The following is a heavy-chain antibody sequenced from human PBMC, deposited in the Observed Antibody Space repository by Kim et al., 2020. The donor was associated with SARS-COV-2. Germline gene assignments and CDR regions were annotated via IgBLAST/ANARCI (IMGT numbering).Heavy chain of an antibody. Sequence: SETLSLTCTVSGGSISSYYWSWIRQPPGKGLEWIGYIYYSGSTNYNPSLKSRVTISVDTSKNQFSLKLSSVTAADTAMYYCASDSSGYYLFWGQGTLVTVSS. V-gene: IGHV4-59*01. CDR2: IYYSGST. J-gene: IGHJ4*02. CDR3: ASDSSGYYLF. CDR1: GGSISSYY. D-gene: IGHD3-22*01.